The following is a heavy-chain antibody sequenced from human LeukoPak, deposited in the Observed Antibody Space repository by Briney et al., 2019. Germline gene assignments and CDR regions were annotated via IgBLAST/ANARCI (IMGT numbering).Heavy chain of an antibody. Sequence: GASVKVSCKASGGTFSSYAISWVRQAPGQGLEWMGGIIPIFGTANYAQKFQGRVTITADESTSTAYMELSSLRSEDTAVYYCARIPDIVATISTVTTSMDVWGQGTTVTVSS. CDR3: ARIPDIVATISTVTTSMDV. CDR1: GGTFSSYA. J-gene: IGHJ6*02. CDR2: IIPIFGTA. V-gene: IGHV1-69*13. D-gene: IGHD5-12*01.